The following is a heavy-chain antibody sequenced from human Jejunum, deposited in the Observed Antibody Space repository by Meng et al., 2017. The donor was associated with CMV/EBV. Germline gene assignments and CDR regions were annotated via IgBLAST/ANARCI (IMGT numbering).Heavy chain of an antibody. V-gene: IGHV1-18*01. CDR3: ATVFDDNMKWSGP. D-gene: IGHD3-22*01. Sequence: KASAYTLSHHGLSWVRQAPGQGLEWMGWISGYSGAINFVQNFQGRVSMTTDTTTNTAYLELKSLRSDDTALYFCATVFDDNMKWSGPWGQGTLVTVSS. CDR2: ISGYSGAI. J-gene: IGHJ5*02. CDR1: AYTLSHHG.